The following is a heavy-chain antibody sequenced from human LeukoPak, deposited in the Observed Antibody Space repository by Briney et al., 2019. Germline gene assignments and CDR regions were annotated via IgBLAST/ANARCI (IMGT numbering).Heavy chain of an antibody. J-gene: IGHJ6*01. CDR3: ARPVGSLGYCSSSRCYFGGMDV. CDR2: INTYNGNT. V-gene: IGHV1-18*04. Sequence: ASVKVSCKASRYTYTTYTISWVRQAPGQGLEWMGWINTYNGNTKYAQKVQGRVTMTTDTSTSTAYMELKSRISDDWALYYCARPVGSLGYCSSSRCYFGGMDVWGKGTTVTVSS. CDR1: RYTYTTYT. D-gene: IGHD2-2*01.